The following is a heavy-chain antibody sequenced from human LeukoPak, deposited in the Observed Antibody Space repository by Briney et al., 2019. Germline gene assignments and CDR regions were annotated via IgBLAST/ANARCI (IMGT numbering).Heavy chain of an antibody. CDR2: MFTSGNT. CDR1: GGSISPYY. CDR3: ARSRCYNCAFDV. J-gene: IGHJ3*01. D-gene: IGHD2-2*02. V-gene: IGHV4-4*07. Sequence: PSETLSLTCTLSGGSISPYYGSWIRQPAGEGREWIGRMFTSGNTNYHSSLKSRVTMSVDTSKNQFSLTLISVTAADTAVYCCARSRCYNCAFDVWGQGTMVTVSS.